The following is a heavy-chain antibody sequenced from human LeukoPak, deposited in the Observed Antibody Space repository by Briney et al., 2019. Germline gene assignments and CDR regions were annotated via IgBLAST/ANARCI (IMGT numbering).Heavy chain of an antibody. D-gene: IGHD3-9*01. CDR3: AKKEGNLDWLDY. CDR2: IRYDGSNK. V-gene: IGHV3-30*02. CDR1: GFTFSIYG. J-gene: IGHJ4*02. Sequence: GGSLRLSCAASGFTFSIYGMHWVRQAPGKGLDWVAYIRYDGSNKQYADSVKGRFTISGDNSRNTLYQQMNSLRTEDTAVYYCAKKEGNLDWLDYWGQGTLVTVSS.